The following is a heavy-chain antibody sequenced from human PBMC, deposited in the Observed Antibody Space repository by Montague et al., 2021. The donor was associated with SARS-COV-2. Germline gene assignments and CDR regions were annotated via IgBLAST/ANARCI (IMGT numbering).Heavy chain of an antibody. J-gene: IGHJ5*02. D-gene: IGHD2-8*01. CDR2: IYYSGST. V-gene: IGHV4-59*01. Sequence: SETLSLTCTVSGGSISSYYWSWIRQPPGKGLEWIGYIYYSGSTNYNHSFKSRVTISVDTSKNQFSLKLSSMTAADTAVYYCATQPCTNGVCENWFDPWGQGTLVTVSS. CDR3: ATQPCTNGVCENWFDP. CDR1: GGSISSYY.